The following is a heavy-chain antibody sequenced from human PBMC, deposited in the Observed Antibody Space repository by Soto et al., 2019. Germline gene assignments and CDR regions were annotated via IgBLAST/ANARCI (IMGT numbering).Heavy chain of an antibody. J-gene: IGHJ4*02. V-gene: IGHV1-2*04. CDR3: ARDGGEYGDYDY. D-gene: IGHD4-17*01. CDR1: GYTFTGYY. Sequence: QVQLVQSGTEVKMPGASVKVSCKASGYTFTGYYMHWVRQVPGQGLEWMGWINSRTGATNYEQKFQGWVTMTRDTAISTAYMEVSRLKSDDTAVYDCARDGGEYGDYDYWGQGTLVTVSS. CDR2: INSRTGAT.